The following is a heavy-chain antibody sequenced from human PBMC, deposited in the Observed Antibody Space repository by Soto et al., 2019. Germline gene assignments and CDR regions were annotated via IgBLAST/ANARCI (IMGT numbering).Heavy chain of an antibody. CDR3: AKKVTDPFFGLDG. CDR1: GFTFSSYA. Sequence: EVQLLESGGTLVQPGGSVRLTCAASGFTFSSYAMSWVRQAPGEGLEWVSAISARGDFIYYADSVKGRFTISRDNSKNTLYLQMNSLRAEDTAIYYCAKKVTDPFFGLDGWGQGIRVTVSS. CDR2: ISARGDFI. D-gene: IGHD3-10*01. V-gene: IGHV3-23*01. J-gene: IGHJ6*02.